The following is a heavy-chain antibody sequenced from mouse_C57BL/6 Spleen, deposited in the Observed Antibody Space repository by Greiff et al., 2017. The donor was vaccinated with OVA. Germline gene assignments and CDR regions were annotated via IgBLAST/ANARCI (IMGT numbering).Heavy chain of an antibody. CDR2: ISSGSSTI. V-gene: IGHV5-17*01. CDR1: GFTFSDYG. CDR3: AGGSYYGSAPYWYFDV. J-gene: IGHJ1*03. D-gene: IGHD1-1*01. Sequence: EVKLVESGGGLVKPGGSLKLSCAASGFTFSDYGMHWVRQAPEKGLEWVAYISSGSSTIYYADTVKGRFTISRDNAKNTLFLQMTSLRSEDTAMYYCAGGSYYGSAPYWYFDVWGTGTTVTVSS.